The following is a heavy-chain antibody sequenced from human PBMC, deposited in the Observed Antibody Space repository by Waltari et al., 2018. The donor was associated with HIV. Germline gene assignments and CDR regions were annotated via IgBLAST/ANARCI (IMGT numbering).Heavy chain of an antibody. D-gene: IGHD3-22*01. V-gene: IGHV5-51*03. CDR3: ALVFYYDTDGHINNAFDI. Sequence: EVQLVQSGPEVKKSGESLRISCQGYGYSFTTYWIAGVRQMSGEGLEWMGVIYQFDSYTRYNQSFEGQFTISSDKSLTTSYLECSSLKSSDVATYYCALVFYYDTDGHINNAFDILGQGTAVTVS. CDR2: IYQFDSYT. J-gene: IGHJ3*02. CDR1: GYSFTTYW.